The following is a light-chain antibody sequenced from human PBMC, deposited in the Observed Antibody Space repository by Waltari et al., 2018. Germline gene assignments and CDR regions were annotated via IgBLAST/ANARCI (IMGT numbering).Light chain of an antibody. Sequence: QSVLTQPPSVSGAPGQRVTISCTGNRSNIGAGYAVHWYQQLPGTAPKLLIFDNNNRPSGVPDRFSGSKSGTSASLAIIGLQAEDEADYYCQSYDSSLSAHVVFGGGTKLTVL. CDR1: RSNIGAGYA. CDR3: QSYDSSLSAHVV. CDR2: DNN. V-gene: IGLV1-40*01. J-gene: IGLJ2*01.